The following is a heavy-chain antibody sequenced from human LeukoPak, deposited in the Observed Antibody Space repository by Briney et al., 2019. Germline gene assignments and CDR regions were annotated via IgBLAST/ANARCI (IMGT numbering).Heavy chain of an antibody. Sequence: GSLRLSCAASGFTVSNAWMSWVRQAPGKGLEWVAFIPSDGSNNYYADSVKGRFTISRDNSKNTLDLQMSSLRAEDTAVYCCARRGHGYGSPFDYWGQGTLVTVSS. CDR1: GFTVSNAW. V-gene: IGHV3-30*14. J-gene: IGHJ4*02. CDR3: ARRGHGYGSPFDY. D-gene: IGHD5-18*01. CDR2: IPSDGSNN.